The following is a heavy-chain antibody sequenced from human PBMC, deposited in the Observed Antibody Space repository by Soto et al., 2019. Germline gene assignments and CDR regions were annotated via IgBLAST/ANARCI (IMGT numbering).Heavy chain of an antibody. CDR3: AKDPNTGTTAPDYYYGMDV. CDR1: GFTFSSYG. V-gene: IGHV3-30*18. Sequence: QVQLVESGGGVVQPGRSLSLSCAASGFTFSSYGMHWVRQAPGKGLEWVAVISYDGSNKYYADSVKGRFTISRDNSKNTLYLQMSSVGAEDTAVYYCAKDPNTGTTAPDYYYGMDVWGQGTTVTVSS. D-gene: IGHD1-1*01. CDR2: ISYDGSNK. J-gene: IGHJ6*02.